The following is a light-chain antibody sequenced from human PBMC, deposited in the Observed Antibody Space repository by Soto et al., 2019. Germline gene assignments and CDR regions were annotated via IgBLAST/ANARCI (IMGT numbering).Light chain of an antibody. CDR2: DVS. CDR3: SPYRNSETLV. J-gene: IGLJ1*01. V-gene: IGLV2-14*01. Sequence: QSALTQPASVSGSPGQSITLSCTGTSSDVGAYNYVSWYQQHPGKAPKLMIYDVSNRPSGVSNRFSGSKSGNTASLTISGLQGEDEADYYCSPYRNSETLVFGTGTKVTVL. CDR1: SSDVGAYNY.